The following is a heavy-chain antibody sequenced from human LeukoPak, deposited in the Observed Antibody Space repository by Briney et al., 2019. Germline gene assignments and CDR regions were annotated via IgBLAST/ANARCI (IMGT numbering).Heavy chain of an antibody. CDR3: AREYSGSQDGFDI. V-gene: IGHV4-59*01. D-gene: IGHD1-26*01. J-gene: IGHJ3*02. Sequence: SETLSLTCTVSGGSISVFYWSWIWQPPRTGLELIGYIYYSGSTNYNPSLKSRVTISVDASKNQFSLKLSSVTAADTAVYYCAREYSGSQDGFDIWGQGTMVTVSS. CDR2: IYYSGST. CDR1: GGSISVFY.